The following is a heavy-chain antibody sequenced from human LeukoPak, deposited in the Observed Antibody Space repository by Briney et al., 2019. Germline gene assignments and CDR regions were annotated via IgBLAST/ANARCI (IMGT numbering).Heavy chain of an antibody. V-gene: IGHV3-23*01. CDR3: AKFPNYDFWSGYHDY. J-gene: IGHJ4*02. D-gene: IGHD3-3*01. CDR1: GFNFISYA. Sequence: GGSLRLSCAASGFNFISYAMSWVRQAPGKGLEWVSAISGSGGSTYYADSVKGRFTISRDNSRNTLYLQMNSLRAEDTAVYYCAKFPNYDFWSGYHDYWGQGTLVTVSS. CDR2: ISGSGGST.